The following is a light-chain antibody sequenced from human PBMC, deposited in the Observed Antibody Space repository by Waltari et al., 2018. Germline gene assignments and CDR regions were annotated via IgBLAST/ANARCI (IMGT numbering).Light chain of an antibody. Sequence: DIQMTQSPSSLSASVGARVTITCRASQNIPTYLTWYQQKPGKAPKLLIHSASTLQGGVPSRFSGRGSGTDFTLTINILQPEDFATYYCQQSYNTPRTFGQGTKVEIK. V-gene: IGKV1-39*01. CDR1: QNIPTY. CDR3: QQSYNTPRT. J-gene: IGKJ1*01. CDR2: SAS.